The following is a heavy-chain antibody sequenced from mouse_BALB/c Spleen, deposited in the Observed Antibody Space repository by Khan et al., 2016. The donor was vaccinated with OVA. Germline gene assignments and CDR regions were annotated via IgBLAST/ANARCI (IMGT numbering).Heavy chain of an antibody. V-gene: IGHV3-2*02. J-gene: IGHJ4*01. D-gene: IGHD2-14*01. Sequence: VQLKESGPGLVKPSQSLSLTCTVTGYSITSDYAWNWIRQFPGNKLEWMGYISSTGSTSYNPSLKSRISITRDTSKNQFFLQLKSVTTEDTATYDCARSLYSSYGYALDCGGRGTSVTVSA. CDR2: ISSTGST. CDR1: GYSITSDYA. CDR3: ARSLYSSYGYALDC.